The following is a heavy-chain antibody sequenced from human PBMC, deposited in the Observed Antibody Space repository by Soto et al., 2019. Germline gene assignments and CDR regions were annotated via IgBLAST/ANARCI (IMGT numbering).Heavy chain of an antibody. V-gene: IGHV1-2*02. J-gene: IGHJ6*02. Sequence: ASVKVSCKASGYTFTGYYMHWVRQAPGQGLEWMGWINPNRGGTNYADSVKGRFTISRDNSKNTLYLQMNSLRAEDTVVYYCARDRLGGSGSYYYYYYGMDVWGQGTTVTV. CDR2: INPNRGGT. CDR1: GYTFTGYY. D-gene: IGHD3-10*01. CDR3: ARDRLGGSGSYYYYYYGMDV.